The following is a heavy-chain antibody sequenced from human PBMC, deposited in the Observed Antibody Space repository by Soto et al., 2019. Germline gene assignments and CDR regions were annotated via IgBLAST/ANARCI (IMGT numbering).Heavy chain of an antibody. J-gene: IGHJ3*01. Sequence: GGSLRLSCAASGFTFSSYAMKWVRQAPGKGLEWVSGISGNGGRTYYADSVKGRFTISRDNSKNMVYLQMNSLRAEDTAKYYCAIVQRSMIVVALDAFDVSGQAPMVTVSS. D-gene: IGHD3-22*01. CDR2: ISGNGGRT. V-gene: IGHV3-23*01. CDR1: GFTFSSYA. CDR3: AIVQRSMIVVALDAFDV.